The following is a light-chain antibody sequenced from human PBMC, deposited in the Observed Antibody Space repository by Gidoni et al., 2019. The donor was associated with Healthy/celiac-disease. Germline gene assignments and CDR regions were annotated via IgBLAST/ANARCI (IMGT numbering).Light chain of an antibody. Sequence: EIVLTQSPGTLSLSPGERATLSCRASQRVSSSYLAWYQQKPGQAPRLRIYGASSRATGIPDMFSGSGSGTDFTLTISRLEPEDFAVYYCQQYGSSPWTFGQGTKVEIK. V-gene: IGKV3-20*01. J-gene: IGKJ1*01. CDR3: QQYGSSPWT. CDR1: QRVSSSY. CDR2: GAS.